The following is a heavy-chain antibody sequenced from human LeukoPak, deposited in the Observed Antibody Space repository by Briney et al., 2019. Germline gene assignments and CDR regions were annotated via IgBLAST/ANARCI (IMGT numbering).Heavy chain of an antibody. CDR1: GFTFRSYE. Sequence: GGSLRLSCAASGFTFRSYELYWVRQAPGKGLEWISYISSGGTTIKYADSVKGRFTISRDDASQSLYLQMKSLRAEDTAVYYCGAARQYVGAFDIWGQGTLVTVPS. J-gene: IGHJ3*02. D-gene: IGHD3-16*01. CDR2: ISSGGTTI. V-gene: IGHV3-48*03. CDR3: GAARQYVGAFDI.